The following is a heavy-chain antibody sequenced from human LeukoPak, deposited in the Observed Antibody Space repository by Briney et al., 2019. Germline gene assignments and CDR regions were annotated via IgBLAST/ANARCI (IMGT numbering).Heavy chain of an antibody. J-gene: IGHJ6*03. CDR1: GFTFSSYS. Sequence: GGSLRLSCAASGFTFSSYSMNWVRQAPGKGLEWVSSISSSSSYIYYADSVKGRFTISRDNAKNSLYLQMNSLRAEDTAVYYCARDPPSLLWFGESEAPDYYMDVWGKGTTVTISS. V-gene: IGHV3-21*01. CDR3: ARDPPSLLWFGESEAPDYYMDV. CDR2: ISSSSSYI. D-gene: IGHD3-10*01.